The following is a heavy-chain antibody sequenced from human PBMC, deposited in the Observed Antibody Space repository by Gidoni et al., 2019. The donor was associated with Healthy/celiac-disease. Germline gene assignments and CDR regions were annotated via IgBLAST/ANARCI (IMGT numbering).Heavy chain of an antibody. J-gene: IGHJ4*02. D-gene: IGHD2-21*01. CDR1: EFSLSNARMG. CDR3: ARIKEGDRRWYFDY. V-gene: IGHV2-26*01. CDR2: ILSNDEK. Sequence: QVPLNESGPVLVKPTETPTPTCTVSEFSLSNARMGVRWIRQPPWKALKWLAHILSNDEKSYSTSLKSRLTISKNTSKSQVVLTRTNMDPVDTATYFWARIKEGDRRWYFDYWGQGTLVTVSS.